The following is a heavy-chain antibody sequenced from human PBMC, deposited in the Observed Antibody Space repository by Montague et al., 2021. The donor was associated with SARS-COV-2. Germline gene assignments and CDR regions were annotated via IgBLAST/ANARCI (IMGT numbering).Heavy chain of an antibody. D-gene: IGHD4-11*01. J-gene: IGHJ6*03. CDR1: GDSISSSSYY. Sequence: SETLSLTCTVSGDSISSSSYYWGWIRQPPGKGLEWIGSINNRGNTYNNPSLRSRVPTSVDTSKNQFSLNVRSVTAADTGLFYCVRVTHPRSAWPYYMDVWGKGTTVTVS. CDR2: INNRGNT. CDR3: VRVTHPRSAWPYYMDV. V-gene: IGHV4-39*01.